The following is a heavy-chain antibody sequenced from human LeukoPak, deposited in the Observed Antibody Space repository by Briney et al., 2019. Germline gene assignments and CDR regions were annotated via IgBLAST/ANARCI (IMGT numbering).Heavy chain of an antibody. CDR1: GFTFDDYA. CDR3: AKGQRHYYGMDV. Sequence: GGSLRLPCAASGFTFDDYAMHWVRQAPGKGLEWVSLISGDGGSTYYADSVKGRFTISRDNSKNSLYLQMNSLRTEDTALYYCAKGQRHYYGMDVWGQGTTVTVSS. CDR2: ISGDGGST. J-gene: IGHJ6*02. V-gene: IGHV3-43*02.